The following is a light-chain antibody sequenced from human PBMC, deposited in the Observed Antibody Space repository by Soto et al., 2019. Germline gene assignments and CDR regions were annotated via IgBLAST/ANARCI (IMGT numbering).Light chain of an antibody. V-gene: IGLV1-47*02. CDR1: SSNIGSNY. Sequence: QAVVTQPPSASGTPGQRVTISCSGSSSNIGSNYVYWYQQLPGTAPKLLIYNNNQRPPGVPDRFSGSKSGTSASLAISGLRSEDEADYYCAAWGDRLSGVLFGGGTKLTVL. J-gene: IGLJ2*01. CDR3: AAWGDRLSGVL. CDR2: NNN.